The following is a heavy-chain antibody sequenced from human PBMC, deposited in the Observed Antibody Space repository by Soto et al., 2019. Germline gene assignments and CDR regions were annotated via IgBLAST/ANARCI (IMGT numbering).Heavy chain of an antibody. J-gene: IGHJ5*02. CDR2: IFSNDEK. CDR3: ARIRGTIFGVVQNWFDP. Sequence: QVTLKESGPVLVKPTETLTLTCTVSGFSLSNARMGVSWIRQPPGKALEWLAHIFSNDEKSYSTSLKSRRTISKDTSKSQVVLTMTNMDPVDTATYYCARIRGTIFGVVQNWFDPWGQGTLVTVSS. CDR1: GFSLSNARMG. V-gene: IGHV2-26*01. D-gene: IGHD3-3*01.